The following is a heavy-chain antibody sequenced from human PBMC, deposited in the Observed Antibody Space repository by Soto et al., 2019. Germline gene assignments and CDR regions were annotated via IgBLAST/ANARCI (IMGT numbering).Heavy chain of an antibody. Sequence: PGGSLSLSCVFSWFSVSATSIFWVRQATGKGLEWVSLMHRGGTTDNADSVKGRFTTSRDKSKNTLYLHMNGLRVEDTAVYYCARVNTTLVDHFDCWGQGTLVTVSS. V-gene: IGHV3-53*01. J-gene: IGHJ4*02. CDR3: ARVNTTLVDHFDC. CDR2: MHRGGTT. D-gene: IGHD5-18*01. CDR1: WFSVSATS.